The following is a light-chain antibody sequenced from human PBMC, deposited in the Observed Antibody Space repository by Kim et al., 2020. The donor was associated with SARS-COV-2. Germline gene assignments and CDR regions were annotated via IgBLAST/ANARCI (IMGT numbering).Light chain of an antibody. CDR1: HSVSSSY. CDR2: GAS. J-gene: IGKJ4*01. Sequence: EIVLTQSPVTVSLSPGDRASLSCRASHSVSSSYLAWYQQKPGQAPRLLIYGASSRATGIPDRFSGSGSRTDFTPTISRLEPEDVAVYYCQQYGSSPLTFGGGTKVEIK. CDR3: QQYGSSPLT. V-gene: IGKV3-20*01.